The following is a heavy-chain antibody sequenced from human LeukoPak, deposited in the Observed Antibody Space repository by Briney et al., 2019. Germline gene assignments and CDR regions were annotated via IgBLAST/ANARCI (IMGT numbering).Heavy chain of an antibody. Sequence: GGSLRLSCAVSGFTFSDYYMIWIRQAPGKGLEWVSYMSNTGKTIYYADSVKGRFTISRDNAKNSLYLQMNSLRAEDTAVYYCAELGITMIGGVWGKGTTVTISS. CDR2: MSNTGKTI. J-gene: IGHJ6*04. CDR3: AELGITMIGGV. V-gene: IGHV3-11*04. D-gene: IGHD3-10*02. CDR1: GFTFSDYY.